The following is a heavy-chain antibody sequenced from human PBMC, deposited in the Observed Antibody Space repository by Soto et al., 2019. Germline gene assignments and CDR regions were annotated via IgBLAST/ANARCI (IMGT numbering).Heavy chain of an antibody. CDR1: RYTFTNFY. Sequence: GASVKVSGKASRYTFTNFYIHWLRQAPGQGLGWMGIINPSGGSTTYPQKFQVRVTMTRDTSTSTVPMKLLTRRSEDTAVYYCASPQNWARDAFDIWGHGTMVTVS. J-gene: IGHJ3*02. CDR2: INPSGGST. CDR3: ASPQNWARDAFDI. D-gene: IGHD7-27*01. V-gene: IGHV1-46*01.